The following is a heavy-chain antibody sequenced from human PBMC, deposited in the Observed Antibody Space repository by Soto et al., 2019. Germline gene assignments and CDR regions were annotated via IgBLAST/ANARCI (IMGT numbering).Heavy chain of an antibody. CDR2: ISGSGGST. V-gene: IGHV3-23*01. J-gene: IGHJ3*02. D-gene: IGHD3-16*01. CDR1: GFTFSSYA. CDR3: AKDLPYDYGRGRAFDI. Sequence: LRLSCAASGFTFSSYAMSWVRQAPGKGLEWVSAISGSGGSTYYADSVKGRFTISRDNSKNTLYLQMNSLRAEDTAVYYCAKDLPYDYGRGRAFDIWGQGTMVTVSS.